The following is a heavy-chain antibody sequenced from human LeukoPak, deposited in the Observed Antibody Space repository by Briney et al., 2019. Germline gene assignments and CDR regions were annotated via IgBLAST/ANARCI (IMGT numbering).Heavy chain of an antibody. V-gene: IGHV3-7*01. J-gene: IGHJ3*02. CDR1: GFTFSSYW. Sequence: SGGSLRLSCAASGFTFSSYWMSWVRQAPGKGLEWVANIKQDGSEKYYVDSVKGRFTISRDNAKNSLYLQMNSLRAEDTAVYCCAKGLRAGATGAFDIWGQGTMVTVSS. CDR2: IKQDGSEK. D-gene: IGHD1-26*01. CDR3: AKGLRAGATGAFDI.